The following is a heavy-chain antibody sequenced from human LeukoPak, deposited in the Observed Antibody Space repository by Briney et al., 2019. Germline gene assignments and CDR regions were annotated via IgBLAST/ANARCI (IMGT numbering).Heavy chain of an antibody. J-gene: IGHJ1*01. CDR3: ARAARGYSSSWYVFQH. CDR1: GGSISSYY. D-gene: IGHD6-13*01. Sequence: PSETLSLTCTVSGGSISSYYWSWIRQPPGKGLEWIGYVYYSGSTNYNPSLKSRVTISVDTSKNQFSLKLSSVTAADTAVYYCARAARGYSSSWYVFQHWGQGTLVTVSS. CDR2: VYYSGST. V-gene: IGHV4-59*08.